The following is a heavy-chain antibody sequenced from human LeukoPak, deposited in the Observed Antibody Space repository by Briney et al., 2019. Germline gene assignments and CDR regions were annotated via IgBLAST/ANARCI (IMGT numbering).Heavy chain of an antibody. Sequence: ASVKVSCKASGYTFSNFGINWVRQAPGQGLEWIAWISGNNDNPNYGQKFQGRFTVTTDSSTSTAYMELRNLRSDDTAVYYCARNGTSTDDYWGQGKLVTVSS. D-gene: IGHD2-2*01. V-gene: IGHV1-18*01. CDR1: GYTFSNFG. CDR2: ISGNNDNP. J-gene: IGHJ4*02. CDR3: ARNGTSTDDY.